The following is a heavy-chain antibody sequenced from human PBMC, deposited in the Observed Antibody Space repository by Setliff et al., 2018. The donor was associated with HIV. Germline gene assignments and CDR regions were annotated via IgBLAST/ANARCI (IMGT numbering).Heavy chain of an antibody. CDR1: GGSFSSFA. CDR3: ARSDSGWPHYQYHHTNV. D-gene: IGHD6-19*01. Sequence: GASVKVSCKASGGSFSSFAFSWIRQAPGQGLEWMGGIIPIFGKVEYAQRFQDRVKITADESTSTAYMEMSSLTSEDTAIYYCARSDSGWPHYQYHHTNVWGKGTTVTVPQ. CDR2: IIPIFGKV. J-gene: IGHJ6*04. V-gene: IGHV1-69*13.